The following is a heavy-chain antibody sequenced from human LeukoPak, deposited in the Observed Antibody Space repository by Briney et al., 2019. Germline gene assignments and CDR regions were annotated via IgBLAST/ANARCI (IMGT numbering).Heavy chain of an antibody. Sequence: AGGSLRLSCAASGFTFRDYFMSWIRQAPGKGLEWVAYTNTAGNTIYYADSMKGRFIISRDNAKNSLYLQMNTLRAEDTAVYYCARATYDSSAVDAFDIWGQGTMVTVSP. J-gene: IGHJ3*02. CDR2: TNTAGNTI. V-gene: IGHV3-11*01. CDR3: ARATYDSSAVDAFDI. D-gene: IGHD3-22*01. CDR1: GFTFRDYF.